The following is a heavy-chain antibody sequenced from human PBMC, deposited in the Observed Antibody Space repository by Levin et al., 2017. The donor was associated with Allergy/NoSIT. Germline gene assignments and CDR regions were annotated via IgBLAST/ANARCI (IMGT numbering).Heavy chain of an antibody. CDR2: ISDSDDST. CDR3: AKIIAAAKNDY. CDR1: GFTFSSYA. J-gene: IGHJ4*02. V-gene: IGHV3-23*01. D-gene: IGHD6-13*01. Sequence: PGGSLRLSCAASGFTFSSYAMSWVRQAPGKGLEWVSTISDSDDSTYYADSVKGRFTVSRDNSKNALYLQMNSLRAEDTAVYYCAKIIAAAKNDYWGQGTLVTVSS.